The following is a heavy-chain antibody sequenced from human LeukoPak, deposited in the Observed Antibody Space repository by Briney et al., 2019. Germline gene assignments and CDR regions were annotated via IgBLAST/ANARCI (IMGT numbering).Heavy chain of an antibody. Sequence: GESLKISCKGSGYSFTSYWIGWVRQMPGKGLEWMGIIYPGDSDTRYSPSFQGQVTISADKSISTAYLQGSSLKASDTAMYYCARHVSTVTTRHYYGMDVWGQGTTVTVSS. J-gene: IGHJ6*02. CDR2: IYPGDSDT. CDR1: GYSFTSYW. D-gene: IGHD4-17*01. V-gene: IGHV5-51*01. CDR3: ARHVSTVTTRHYYGMDV.